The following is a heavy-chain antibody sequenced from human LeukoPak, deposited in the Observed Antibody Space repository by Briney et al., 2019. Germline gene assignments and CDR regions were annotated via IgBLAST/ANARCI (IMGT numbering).Heavy chain of an antibody. J-gene: IGHJ3*02. CDR3: AREYGDLTGDAFDI. Sequence: PGGSLRLSCAASGFTVSSYWMSWVRQAPGKGLEWVANINQDGSEEYYVDSVKGRFTISRDNAKNSLYLQMNSLRAEDTAVYYCAREYGDLTGDAFDIWGQGTMVTVSS. CDR1: GFTVSSYW. CDR2: INQDGSEE. D-gene: IGHD4-17*01. V-gene: IGHV3-7*01.